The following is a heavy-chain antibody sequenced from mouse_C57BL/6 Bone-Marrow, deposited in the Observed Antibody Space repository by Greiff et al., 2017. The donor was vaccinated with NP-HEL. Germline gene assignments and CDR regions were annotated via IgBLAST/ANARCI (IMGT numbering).Heavy chain of an antibody. J-gene: IGHJ1*03. CDR2: IDPEDGDT. V-gene: IGHV14-2*01. CDR1: GFNIKDYY. Sequence: VQLQQSGAELVKPGASVKLSCTASGFNIKDYYMHWVKQRTEQGLEWIGRIDPEDGDTKYAPKFQGKATITADTSSNTAYLQLSSLTSEDTAVYYGAGGGYCGSSYDWYFDVWGTGTTVTVSS. CDR3: AGGGYCGSSYDWYFDV. D-gene: IGHD1-1*01.